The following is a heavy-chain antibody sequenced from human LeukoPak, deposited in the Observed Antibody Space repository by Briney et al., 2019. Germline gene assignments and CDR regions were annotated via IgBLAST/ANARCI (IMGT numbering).Heavy chain of an antibody. CDR3: ARDEGTYFYGSAPDY. Sequence: PGGSLRLSCAASGFTFSSYGMHWVRQAPGKGLEWVAVIWYDGSNKYYADSVKGRFTISRDNSKNTLYLQMNSLRAGDTAVYYCARDEGTYFYGSAPDYWGQGTLVTVSS. V-gene: IGHV3-33*01. D-gene: IGHD3-10*01. CDR1: GFTFSSYG. CDR2: IWYDGSNK. J-gene: IGHJ4*02.